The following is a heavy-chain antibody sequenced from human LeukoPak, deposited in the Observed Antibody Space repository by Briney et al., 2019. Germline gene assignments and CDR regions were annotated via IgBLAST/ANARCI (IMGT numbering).Heavy chain of an antibody. J-gene: IGHJ4*02. CDR3: ARRDYCGGDCYSIPPFDY. D-gene: IGHD2-21*02. CDR2: IYPGDSDT. Sequence: GESLKISCKGSGYSFTSYWIGWVRQMPGKGLEWMGIIYPGDSDTRYSPSFQGQVTISADKSISTAYLQWSSLKASGTAMYYCARRDYCGGDCYSIPPFDYWGQGTLVTVSS. CDR1: GYSFTSYW. V-gene: IGHV5-51*01.